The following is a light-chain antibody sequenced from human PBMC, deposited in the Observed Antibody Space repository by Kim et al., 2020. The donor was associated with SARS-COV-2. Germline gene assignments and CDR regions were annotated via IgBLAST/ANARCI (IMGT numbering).Light chain of an antibody. J-gene: IGLJ3*02. V-gene: IGLV1-40*01. CDR2: GDR. CDR3: QSYDSSLSDSWV. CDR1: SSNIGSYD. Sequence: QLVLTQPPSVSGAPGQRVTISCTGSSSNIGSYDVHWYQHLPGTAPKLLIYGDRNRPSGVPDRFSGSKSDTSASLAITGLQAEDEADYYCQSYDSSLSDSWVFGGGTQLTVL.